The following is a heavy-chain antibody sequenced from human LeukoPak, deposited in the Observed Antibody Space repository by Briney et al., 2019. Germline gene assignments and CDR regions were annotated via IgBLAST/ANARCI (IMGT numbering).Heavy chain of an antibody. Sequence: ASVKVSCKVSGYTLTELPMHWVRQAPGKGLEWMGGFDPEDGETIYAQKFQGRVTMTEDTSTDTAYMELSSLRSEDTAVYYCATLYYYDSSGYYYGRAFDIWGQGTMVTVSS. D-gene: IGHD3-22*01. J-gene: IGHJ3*02. V-gene: IGHV1-24*01. CDR1: GYTLTELP. CDR2: FDPEDGET. CDR3: ATLYYYDSSGYYYGRAFDI.